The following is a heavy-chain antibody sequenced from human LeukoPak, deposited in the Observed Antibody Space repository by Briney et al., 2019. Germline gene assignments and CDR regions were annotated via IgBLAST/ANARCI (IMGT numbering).Heavy chain of an antibody. CDR3: ARRKTRKVATISDWFDP. J-gene: IGHJ5*02. CDR1: GGSISSSSYY. CDR2: IYYSGST. D-gene: IGHD5-12*01. Sequence: PSETLSLTCTVSGGSISSSSYYWGWIRQHPGKGLEWIGYIYYSGSTYYNPSLKSRVTISVDTSKNQFSLKLSSVTAADTAVYYCARRKTRKVATISDWFDPWGQGTLVTVSS. V-gene: IGHV4-31*03.